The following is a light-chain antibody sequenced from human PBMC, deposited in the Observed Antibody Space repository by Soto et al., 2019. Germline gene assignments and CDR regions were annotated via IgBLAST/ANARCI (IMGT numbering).Light chain of an antibody. V-gene: IGLV2-8*01. J-gene: IGLJ2*01. CDR1: SSDIGGYNS. CDR3: SSYADTNNLV. CDR2: EVN. Sequence: QSVLTQPPSASGSPGQSVTISCTGTSSDIGGYNSVSWYQQHPGKAPKLMIDEVNKRPSGVPDRFSGSKSGNTASLTVSGLQAEDEADYYCSSYADTNNLVFGGGTKLTVL.